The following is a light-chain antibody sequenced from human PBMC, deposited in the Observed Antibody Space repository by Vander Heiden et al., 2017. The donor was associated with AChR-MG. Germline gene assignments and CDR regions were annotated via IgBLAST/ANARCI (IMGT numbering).Light chain of an antibody. Sequence: AIRISQSPSSLSASTGDSVTISCRASQGISSYLAWYQQRPGKAPRLLIHAASSVQSGVPSRFSGRGSGTDYTLTISHLQSEDFATYYCRQDDNYPQTFGQGTKLEIK. CDR2: AAS. CDR3: RQDDNYPQT. CDR1: QGISSY. J-gene: IGKJ2*01. V-gene: IGKV1-8*01.